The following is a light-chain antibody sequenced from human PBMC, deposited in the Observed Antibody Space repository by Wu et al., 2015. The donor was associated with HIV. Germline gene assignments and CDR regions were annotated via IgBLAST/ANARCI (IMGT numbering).Light chain of an antibody. CDR3: QQYGGAPFT. CDR1: QSVSSNF. V-gene: IGKV3-20*01. CDR2: GAS. Sequence: EIVMTQSPATLSVSPGGRATLSCRASQSVSSNFLAWYQHRPGQAPRLLIHGASNRATGIPDRFSGSGSGTDFTLTISRLEPEDFAVYYCQQYGGAPFTFGGGTKMEI. J-gene: IGKJ4*01.